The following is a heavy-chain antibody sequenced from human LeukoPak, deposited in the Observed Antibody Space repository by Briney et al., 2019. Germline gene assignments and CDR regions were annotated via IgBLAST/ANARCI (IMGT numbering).Heavy chain of an antibody. CDR2: ISGSGGST. D-gene: IGHD6-19*01. V-gene: IGHV3-23*01. CDR1: GFTFSSYA. J-gene: IGHJ4*02. Sequence: SGGSLRLSCAASGFTFSSYAMSWVRQAPGKGLEWVSAISGSGGSTYYADSVKGRFTISRDNSKNTLYLQMNSLRAEDTAVHYCAKDYSSGWYRGYFDYWGQGTLVTVSS. CDR3: AKDYSSGWYRGYFDY.